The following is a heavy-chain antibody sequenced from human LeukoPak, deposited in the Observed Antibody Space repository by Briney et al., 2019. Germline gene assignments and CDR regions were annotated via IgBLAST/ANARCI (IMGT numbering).Heavy chain of an antibody. V-gene: IGHV3-74*01. CDR2: MNSAGTTI. CDR3: IREVQVRASASLGL. Sequence: GGSPRLSCAASGFTISGFWMHWVRQVPGEGLVWVARMNSAGTTINYADSVKGRFTISRDNVRNTLHLQMNNLSLEDTAVYFRIREVQVRASASLGLWGRGTLVTVS. D-gene: IGHD1-1*01. CDR1: GFTISGFW. J-gene: IGHJ4*01.